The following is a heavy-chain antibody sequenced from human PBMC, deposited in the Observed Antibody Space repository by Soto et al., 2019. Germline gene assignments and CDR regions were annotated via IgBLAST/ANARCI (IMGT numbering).Heavy chain of an antibody. CDR2: INAGNGNT. Sequence: QVQLVQSGAEVKKPGASVKVSCKASGYTFTSYAMHWVRQAPGQRLEWMGWINAGNGNTKYSQQFQGRVTITRDTSASTAYMELSSLRSEDTAVYYCARGPVGDGYVFDYWGQGTLVTVSS. V-gene: IGHV1-3*01. CDR1: GYTFTSYA. CDR3: ARGPVGDGYVFDY. J-gene: IGHJ4*02. D-gene: IGHD3-16*01.